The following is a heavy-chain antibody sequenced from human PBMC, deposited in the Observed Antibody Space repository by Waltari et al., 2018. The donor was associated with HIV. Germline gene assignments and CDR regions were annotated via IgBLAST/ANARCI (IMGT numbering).Heavy chain of an antibody. D-gene: IGHD2-15*01. CDR3: AKGGIVVVVAAFNWFDP. CDR1: GFTFSSYA. J-gene: IGHJ5*02. Sequence: EVQLLESGGGLVQPGGSLRLSCAASGFTFSSYAMSWVRQGPGRGGEWVVGLSGSGGSTIYADSVKGRFTISSENSENTLYLQMNSLRAEDTAVYYWAKGGIVVVVAAFNWFDPWGQGTLVTVSS. CDR2: LSGSGGST. V-gene: IGHV3-23*01.